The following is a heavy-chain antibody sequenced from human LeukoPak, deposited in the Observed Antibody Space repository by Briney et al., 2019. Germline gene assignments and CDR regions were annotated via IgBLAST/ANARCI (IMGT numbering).Heavy chain of an antibody. J-gene: IGHJ4*02. Sequence: SETLSLTCTVSGGSISSSSYYWGWIRQPPGKGLEWIGSIYYSGSTYYNPSLKSRVTISVDTSKNQFSLKLSSVTAADTAVYYCARQAEYYDYVWGSYRYSDYRGQGTLVTVSS. V-gene: IGHV4-39*01. CDR2: IYYSGST. CDR1: GGSISSSSYY. D-gene: IGHD3-16*02. CDR3: ARQAEYYDYVWGSYRYSDY.